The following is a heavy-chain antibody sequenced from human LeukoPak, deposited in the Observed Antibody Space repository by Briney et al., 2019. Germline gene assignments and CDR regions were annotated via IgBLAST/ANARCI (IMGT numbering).Heavy chain of an antibody. V-gene: IGHV3-7*01. D-gene: IGHD2-21*01. Sequence: GGSLRLSCAASGFTFSSYWISWVRQAPGKGLEWVANIKEDGSVKYYLDSVKGRFTISRDNVKNSLYLQMNSLRAEDTAVYYCARDRGWPQFDYWGQGTLVTVS. CDR3: ARDRGWPQFDY. CDR2: IKEDGSVK. J-gene: IGHJ4*02. CDR1: GFTFSSYW.